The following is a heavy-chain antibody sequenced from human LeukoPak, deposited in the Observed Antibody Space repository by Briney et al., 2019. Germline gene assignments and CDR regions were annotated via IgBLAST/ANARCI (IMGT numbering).Heavy chain of an antibody. V-gene: IGHV3-15*01. Sequence: PGGSLRLSCAVSGLTFTNAWMTWVRQAPGKGLEWVGRIKSKTDGGTTDYAATVKGRFTISRDDSKNTLYLQIISLKTEDTAVYYCATIYSSRSSSRYWGQGTLVTVSS. CDR3: ATIYSSRSSSRY. J-gene: IGHJ4*02. CDR2: IKSKTDGGTT. CDR1: GLTFTNAW. D-gene: IGHD6-6*01.